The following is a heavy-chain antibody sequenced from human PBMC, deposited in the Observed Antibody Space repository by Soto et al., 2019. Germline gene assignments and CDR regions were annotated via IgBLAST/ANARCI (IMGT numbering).Heavy chain of an antibody. Sequence: QVQLVESGGGVVQPGRSLRLSCAASGFTFCDCGMQWDRQPPGKGLVWVAVVTYEETEIHYADSVRGRFTISRDNSKNMVYLQMDSLRVEDTAVYYCVKEQSSGYWRTADYWGQGTLITVSS. CDR2: VTYEETEI. J-gene: IGHJ4*02. CDR3: VKEQSSGYWRTADY. CDR1: GFTFCDCG. D-gene: IGHD6-25*01. V-gene: IGHV3-30*18.